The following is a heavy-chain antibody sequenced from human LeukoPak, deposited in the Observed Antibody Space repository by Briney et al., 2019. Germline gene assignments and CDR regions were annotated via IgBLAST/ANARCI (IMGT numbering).Heavy chain of an antibody. CDR1: IYLISSTHW. Sequence: SETLSLTCAVSIYLISSTHWWGWIRQPPGEGLEWIGNIYYSGTTYYNPSLKSQVTMSVDTSKNQFSLKLSSVTAVDTAVYYCARSTYYNILTGYYGYFDLWGRGTLVTVSS. CDR2: IYYSGTT. CDR3: ARSTYYNILTGYYGYFDL. D-gene: IGHD3-9*01. J-gene: IGHJ2*01. V-gene: IGHV4-28*01.